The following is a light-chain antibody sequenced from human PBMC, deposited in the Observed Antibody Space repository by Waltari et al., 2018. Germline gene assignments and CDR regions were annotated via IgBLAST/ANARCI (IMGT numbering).Light chain of an antibody. Sequence: TCRASQDITNHLALCQQKPGKAPKSLIYAASSLQSGVPSKFSGGGSGTDFTLTINSLQPEDFGTYYCQQYHSYPPTFGQGTKVEIK. CDR2: AAS. CDR3: QQYHSYPPT. J-gene: IGKJ1*01. CDR1: QDITNH. V-gene: IGKV1-16*02.